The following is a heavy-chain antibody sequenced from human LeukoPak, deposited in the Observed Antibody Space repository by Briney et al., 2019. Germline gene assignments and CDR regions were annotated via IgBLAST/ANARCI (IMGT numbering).Heavy chain of an antibody. CDR1: GFTFSSYT. CDR2: VSYDGATK. J-gene: IGHJ4*02. Sequence: PGGSLRLSCAASGFTFSSYTMLWVRQAPGKGLEWVALVSYDGATKYYRDSVKGRFTVSRDNSQNTLSLEMNSLRTEDTAVYYCAREFEATTKWGIIAYWGQGTLVTVSS. D-gene: IGHD1-14*01. CDR3: AREFEATTKWGIIAY. V-gene: IGHV3-30-3*01.